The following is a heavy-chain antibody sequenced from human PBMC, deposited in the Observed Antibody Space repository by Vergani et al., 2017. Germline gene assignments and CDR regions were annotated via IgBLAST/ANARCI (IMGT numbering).Heavy chain of an antibody. CDR2: INHSGST. D-gene: IGHD3-10*01. CDR1: GGSFSGYY. V-gene: IGHV4-34*01. Sequence: QVQLQESGAGLLKPSETLSLTCAVYGGSFSGYYWSWIRQPPGKGLEWIGEINHSGSTNYNPSLKSRVTISVDTSKNQFSLKLSSVTAADTAVYYCARGRSPINTMVRGRLPYYYMDVWGKGP. J-gene: IGHJ6*03. CDR3: ARGRSPINTMVRGRLPYYYMDV.